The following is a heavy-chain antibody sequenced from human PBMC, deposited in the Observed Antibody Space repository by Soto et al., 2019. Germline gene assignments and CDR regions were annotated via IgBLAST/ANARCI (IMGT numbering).Heavy chain of an antibody. J-gene: IGHJ6*02. D-gene: IGHD2-8*01. CDR2: INHSGST. V-gene: IGHV4-34*01. Sequence: SETLSLTCAVYGGSFSGYYWSWIRQPPGKGLEWIGEINHSGSTNYNPSLKSRVTISVDTSKNQFSLKLSSVTAADTAVYYCARDGAYYGMDVWGQGTTVTVSS. CDR1: GGSFSGYY. CDR3: ARDGAYYGMDV.